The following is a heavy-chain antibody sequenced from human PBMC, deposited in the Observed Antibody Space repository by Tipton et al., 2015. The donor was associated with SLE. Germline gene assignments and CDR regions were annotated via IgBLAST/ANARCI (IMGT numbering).Heavy chain of an antibody. CDR2: IYSDGST. CDR3: ARCDGYNCLRGFDY. CDR1: GFTVNTNY. Sequence: GSLRLSCAASGFTVNTNYMSWVRQAPGQGLEWVSLIYSDGSTNYADSVKGRFTLSRDTSKNTLYLQMDSLRPEDTAVYYCARCDGYNCLRGFDYWGQGTLVTVSS. D-gene: IGHD5-24*01. V-gene: IGHV3-53*05. J-gene: IGHJ4*02.